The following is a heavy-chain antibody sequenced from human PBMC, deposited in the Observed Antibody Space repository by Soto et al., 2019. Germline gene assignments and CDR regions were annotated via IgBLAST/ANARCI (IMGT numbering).Heavy chain of an antibody. CDR1: GYTFTSYA. J-gene: IGHJ6*02. Sequence: ASVKVSCKASGYTFTSYAMHWVRQAPGQRLEWMGWINAGNGNTKYSQKFQGRVTITRDTSASTAYMELSSLRSENTVVNYWARRFDFWSGYYPYGYYGRDVWGQGTRVTVSS. D-gene: IGHD3-3*01. CDR3: ARRFDFWSGYYPYGYYGRDV. V-gene: IGHV1-3*01. CDR2: INAGNGNT.